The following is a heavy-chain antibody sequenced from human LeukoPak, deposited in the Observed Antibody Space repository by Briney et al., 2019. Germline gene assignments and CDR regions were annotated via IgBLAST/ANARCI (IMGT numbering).Heavy chain of an antibody. J-gene: IGHJ3*01. CDR3: AKGWTMIVIGAFDV. Sequence: GGSLRLSCAASAFSFSNYAMHWVRQAPGKGLEWVAFIRYDGTNQYYADSVKGRFTISRDNSKNTLYLLMTSLRAEDTAEYYCAKGWTMIVIGAFDVWGQGTMVTVSS. V-gene: IGHV3-30*02. D-gene: IGHD3-22*01. CDR1: AFSFSNYA. CDR2: IRYDGTNQ.